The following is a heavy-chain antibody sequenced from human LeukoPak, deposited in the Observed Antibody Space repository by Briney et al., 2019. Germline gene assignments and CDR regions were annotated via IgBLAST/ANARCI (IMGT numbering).Heavy chain of an antibody. D-gene: IGHD7-27*01. CDR2: IWYDGSNK. J-gene: IGHJ6*03. CDR1: GFAFSSHG. Sequence: GGSLRLSCAASGFAFSSHGMHWVRQAPGKGLEWVAVIWYDGSNKYYADSVKGRFTISRDNSKNTLYVEMNSLRAEDTAVYYCVRWGPDKAMDVWDKGTTVTVSS. V-gene: IGHV3-33*01. CDR3: VRWGPDKAMDV.